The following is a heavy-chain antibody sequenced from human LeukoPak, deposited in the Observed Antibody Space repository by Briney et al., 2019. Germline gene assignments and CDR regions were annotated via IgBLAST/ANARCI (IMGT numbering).Heavy chain of an antibody. CDR3: ARGGDGDYEIDY. Sequence: SVKVSCKASGGTFSSYAISWVRQAPGQGLEWMGGIIPIFGTANYAQKFQGRVTMTRDTSTSTVYMELSSLRSEDTAVYYCARGGDGDYEIDYWGQGTLVTVSS. CDR1: GGTFSSYA. CDR2: IIPIFGTA. D-gene: IGHD4-17*01. V-gene: IGHV1-69*05. J-gene: IGHJ4*02.